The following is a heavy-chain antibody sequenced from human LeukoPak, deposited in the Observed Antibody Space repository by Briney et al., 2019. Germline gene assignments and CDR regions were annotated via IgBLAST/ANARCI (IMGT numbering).Heavy chain of an antibody. CDR2: ISGSGGST. D-gene: IGHD2-2*01. J-gene: IGHJ4*02. CDR1: GFTFSSYA. Sequence: PGGSLRLSCAASGFTFSSYAMSWVRQAPGKGLEWVSAISGSGGSTYYADSVKGRFTISRDNSKNTLYLQKNSLRAEDTAVYYCARGLGGMVVVVPAIDYWGQGTLVTVSS. CDR3: ARGLGGMVVVVPAIDY. V-gene: IGHV3-23*01.